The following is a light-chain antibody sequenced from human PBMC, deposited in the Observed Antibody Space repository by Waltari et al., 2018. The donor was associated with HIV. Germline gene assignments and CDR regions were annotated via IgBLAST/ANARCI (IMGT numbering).Light chain of an antibody. CDR2: KAS. CDR1: QSISNW. Sequence: DIQMTQSLSTLPASVGAKIIITCRASQSISNWLAWFQQKPGKAPKLLIYKASNLESGVPSRFSGSGSGTEFTLTINSLQPDDFATYFCQQYSSDPLTFGRGTRVEVK. CDR3: QQYSSDPLT. V-gene: IGKV1-5*03. J-gene: IGKJ4*01.